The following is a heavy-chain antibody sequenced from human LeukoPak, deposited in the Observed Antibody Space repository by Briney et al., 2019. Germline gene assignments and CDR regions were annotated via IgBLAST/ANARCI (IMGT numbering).Heavy chain of an antibody. V-gene: IGHV4-59*01. CDR2: VFYSGPT. D-gene: IGHD1-26*01. CDR1: GDSIDSYY. Sequence: LETLSLXCTVSGDSIDSYYWSWIRQPPGEGLQWIGYVFYSGPTNYDASLKSRVAISVDRSKNQFSLKLTSVSAADTAVYYCAGRSARYFDSWGQGTPVTVSS. J-gene: IGHJ4*02. CDR3: AGRSARYFDS.